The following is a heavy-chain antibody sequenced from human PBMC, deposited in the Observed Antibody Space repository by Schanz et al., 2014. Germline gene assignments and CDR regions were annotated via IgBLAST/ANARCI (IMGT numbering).Heavy chain of an antibody. CDR3: ARDRLECGAECYSVEVFEI. Sequence: QVQLVQSGAEVKKPGSPVKVSCKSSGGTFSSFGINWVRQAPGQGLEWMGRIIPSLGLAKYEQKFQDKVTITADTSTTTAYMELSGLRSEDTAVYYCARDRLECGAECYSVEVFEIWGQGTLGIVSS. CDR2: IIPSLGLA. CDR1: GGTFSSFG. V-gene: IGHV1-69*04. J-gene: IGHJ4*02. D-gene: IGHD2-21*01.